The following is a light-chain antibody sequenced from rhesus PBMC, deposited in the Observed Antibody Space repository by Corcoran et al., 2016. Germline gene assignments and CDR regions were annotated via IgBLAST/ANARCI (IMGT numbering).Light chain of an antibody. J-gene: IGKJ4*01. V-gene: IGKV1-25*01. Sequence: DIQMTQSPSSLSASVGDTVTITCQASQGISKYLAWYQQKPGKAPKLLIYDASTLLSGVPSRFSGSGSGKEFPLTISSRQPEDFSTYFSQQHNSYPLTFGGGTKVELK. CDR3: QQHNSYPLT. CDR2: DAS. CDR1: QGISKY.